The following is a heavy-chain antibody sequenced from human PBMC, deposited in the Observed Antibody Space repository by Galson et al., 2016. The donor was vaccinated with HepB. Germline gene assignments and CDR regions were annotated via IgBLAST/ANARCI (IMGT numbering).Heavy chain of an antibody. CDR1: GYTFTAYA. CDR3: ARRLVGSYGNAFDI. CDR2: INTATGDT. Sequence: SVKVSCKASGYTFTAYAIHWVRQAPGQRLEWMAWINTATGDTRYSQTLQGRVTLTRDTSATTASMELSSLRSEDTAVYYCARRLVGSYGNAFDIWGQGTLVTVSS. J-gene: IGHJ3*02. D-gene: IGHD2-8*02. V-gene: IGHV1-3*04.